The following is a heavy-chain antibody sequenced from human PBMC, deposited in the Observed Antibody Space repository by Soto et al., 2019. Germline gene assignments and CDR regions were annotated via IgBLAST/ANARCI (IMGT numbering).Heavy chain of an antibody. D-gene: IGHD6-13*01. CDR2: INHSGST. CDR1: GGSFSGYY. V-gene: IGHV4-34*01. CDR3: ARGRYSSSWANYYYYGMDV. J-gene: IGHJ6*02. Sequence: QVQLQQWGAGLLKPSETLSLTCAVYGGSFSGYYWSWIRQPPGKGLEWIGEINHSGSTNYNPSLKSRVTISVDTSKNQFSLKLSSVPAADTAVYYCARGRYSSSWANYYYYGMDVWGQGTTVTVSS.